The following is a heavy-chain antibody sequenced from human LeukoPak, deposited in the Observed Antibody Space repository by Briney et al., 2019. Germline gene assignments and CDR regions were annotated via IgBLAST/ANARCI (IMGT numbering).Heavy chain of an antibody. CDR1: GFTFSSYS. CDR3: ARKLLWFGELPLDAFDI. Sequence: GGSLRLSCAASGFTFSSYSMNWVRQAPGKGLEWVSSISGSSYYIYYADSVKGRFTISRDNAKNSLYLQMNSLRAEDTAVYYCARKLLWFGELPLDAFDIWGQGTMVTVSS. CDR2: ISGSSYYI. J-gene: IGHJ3*02. D-gene: IGHD3-10*01. V-gene: IGHV3-21*01.